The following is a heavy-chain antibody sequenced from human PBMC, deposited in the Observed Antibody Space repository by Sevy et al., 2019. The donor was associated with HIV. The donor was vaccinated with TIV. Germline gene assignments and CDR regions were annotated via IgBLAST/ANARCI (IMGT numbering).Heavy chain of an antibody. J-gene: IGHJ6*03. Sequence: GGSLRLSCAASGFTFDDYAMHWVRQAPGKGLEWVAGISWNSGNIDYVDSVKGRFTISRNNAKRSLYLQMNSLRAEETALYYCAKDTRKWGGGGYCTNDICSAPMDVWGRGTTVTVSS. CDR3: AKDTRKWGGGGYCTNDICSAPMDV. CDR1: GFTFDDYA. D-gene: IGHD2-8*01. V-gene: IGHV3-9*01. CDR2: ISWNSGNI.